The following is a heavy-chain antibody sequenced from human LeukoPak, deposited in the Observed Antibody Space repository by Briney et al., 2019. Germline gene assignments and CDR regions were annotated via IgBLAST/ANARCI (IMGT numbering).Heavy chain of an antibody. CDR1: GGTFSSYA. J-gene: IGHJ4*02. D-gene: IGHD6-19*01. CDR3: ARGEAVAESY. CDR2: IIPILGIA. Sequence: GASVKVSCKASGGTFSSYAISWVRQAPGQGLEWMGRIIPILGIANYAQKFRGRVTITADKSTSTAYMELSSLRSEDTAVYCCARGEAVAESYWGQGTLVTVSS. V-gene: IGHV1-69*04.